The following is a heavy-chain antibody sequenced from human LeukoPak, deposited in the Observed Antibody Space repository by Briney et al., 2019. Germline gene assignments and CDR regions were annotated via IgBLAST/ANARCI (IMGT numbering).Heavy chain of an antibody. CDR3: ARHQYSGTYYNAFDI. D-gene: IGHD1-26*01. Sequence: GESLKISCKGSGYSFTNYWIGWVRQMPGKGLGWMGIIYPGDSDTRYSPSFPGQVTISVDKSINTAYLQWSSLKASDTAMYYCARHQYSGTYYNAFDIWGQGTMVTVSS. J-gene: IGHJ3*02. V-gene: IGHV5-51*01. CDR2: IYPGDSDT. CDR1: GYSFTNYW.